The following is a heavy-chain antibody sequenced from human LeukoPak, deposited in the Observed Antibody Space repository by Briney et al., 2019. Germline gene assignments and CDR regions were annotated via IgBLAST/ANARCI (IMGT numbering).Heavy chain of an antibody. CDR1: GFTFDDYA. CDR2: ISWNSGSI. J-gene: IGHJ6*02. V-gene: IGHV3-9*01. CDR3: AKVEMATIDYYYGMDV. D-gene: IGHD5-24*01. Sequence: GRSLRLSCAASGFTFDDYAMHWVRQAPGKGLEWVSGISWNSGSIGYADSVKGRFTISRDNAKNSLYLQMNSLRAEDTAVYYCAKVEMATIDYYYGMDVWGQGTTVTVSS.